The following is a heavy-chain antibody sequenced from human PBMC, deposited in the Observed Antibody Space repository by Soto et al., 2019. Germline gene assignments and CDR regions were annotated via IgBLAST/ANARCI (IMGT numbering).Heavy chain of an antibody. Sequence: GGSLRLSCAASGFTFSSYSMNWVRQAPGKGLEWVSSISSSSSYIYYADSVKGRFTISRDNAKNSLYLQMNSLRAEDTAVYYCARTTYYDFWSGYDGMDVWGQGTTVTVSS. D-gene: IGHD3-3*01. CDR1: GFTFSSYS. CDR2: ISSSSSYI. J-gene: IGHJ6*02. CDR3: ARTTYYDFWSGYDGMDV. V-gene: IGHV3-21*01.